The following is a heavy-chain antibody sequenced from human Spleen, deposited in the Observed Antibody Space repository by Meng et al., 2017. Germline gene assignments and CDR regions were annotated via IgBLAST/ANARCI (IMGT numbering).Heavy chain of an antibody. J-gene: IGHJ5*02. CDR3: ARVLQGRIVVVPAANWFDP. D-gene: IGHD2-2*01. CDR1: GGSFSGYY. CDR2: INHSGST. V-gene: IGHV4-34*01. Sequence: QGQSQQWGAGPLQPAETLSPTCAVYGGSFSGYYWSWIRQPPGKGLEWIGEINHSGSTNYNPSLKSRVTISVDTSKNHFSLKLSSVTAADTAVYYCARVLQGRIVVVPAANWFDPWGQGTLVTVFS.